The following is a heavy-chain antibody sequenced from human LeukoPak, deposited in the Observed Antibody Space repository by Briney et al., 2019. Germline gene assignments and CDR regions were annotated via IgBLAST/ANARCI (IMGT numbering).Heavy chain of an antibody. Sequence: GGSVRLSCAASEFTVSTNHMSWVRQAPGKGLEWVSVIYSGGSTYYADSVKGRFTISRDNSKNTLYLQMNSLRAEDTAVYYCARVTYYYYYMDVWGKGTTVTVSS. J-gene: IGHJ6*03. V-gene: IGHV3-66*01. CDR3: ARVTYYYYYMDV. CDR1: EFTVSTNH. D-gene: IGHD3-16*01. CDR2: IYSGGST.